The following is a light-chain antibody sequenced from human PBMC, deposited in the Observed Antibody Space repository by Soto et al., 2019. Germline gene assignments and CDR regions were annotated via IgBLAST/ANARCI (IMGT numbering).Light chain of an antibody. V-gene: IGKV3-15*01. CDR2: DTS. Sequence: EIVLTPSPATLSLSPGERATLSCRASQSVSSYLAWYQQRPGQAPRLLIYDTSTRATGIPARFSGSGSGTEFTLTITSLQSEDFAVYYCQQNNHWLWTFGQGTKVDIK. CDR1: QSVSSY. CDR3: QQNNHWLWT. J-gene: IGKJ1*01.